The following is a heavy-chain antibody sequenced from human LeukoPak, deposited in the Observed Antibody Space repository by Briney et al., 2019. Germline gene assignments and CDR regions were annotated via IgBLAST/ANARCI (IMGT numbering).Heavy chain of an antibody. V-gene: IGHV3-21*01. CDR3: ARSRAMDAFDI. J-gene: IGHJ3*02. CDR2: ISSSSSYI. Sequence: GGSLRLSCAASGFIFSSYSMNWVRQAPGKGLEWVSSISSSSSYIYYADSVKGRFTISRDNAKNSLYLQMNSLRAEDTAVYYCARSRAMDAFDIWGQGTMVTVSS. CDR1: GFIFSSYS.